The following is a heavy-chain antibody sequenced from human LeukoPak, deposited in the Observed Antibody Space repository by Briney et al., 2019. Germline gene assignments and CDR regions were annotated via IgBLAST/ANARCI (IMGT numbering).Heavy chain of an antibody. J-gene: IGHJ6*04. D-gene: IGHD3-10*01. Sequence: ASVNVSCKSSGGTFSSYAISWVRQAPGQGLEWMGGIIPIFGTANYAQKFQGRVTITADESTSTAYMELSSLRSEETAVYYCARGRGSGSYYMANYYYYYGMDVWGKGTTVTVSS. V-gene: IGHV1-69*13. CDR3: ARGRGSGSYYMANYYYYYGMDV. CDR2: IIPIFGTA. CDR1: GGTFSSYA.